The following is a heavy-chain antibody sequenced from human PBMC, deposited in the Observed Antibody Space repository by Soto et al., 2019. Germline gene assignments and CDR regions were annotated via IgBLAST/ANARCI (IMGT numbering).Heavy chain of an antibody. V-gene: IGHV4-34*01. J-gene: IGHJ6*02. Sequence: SETLSLTCAVYGGSFSGYYWTWIRQPPGTGLEWIGEINHSGSTNYNPSLKSRVTISVDTSKNQFSLKLTSVTAADTAVYYCARFRQRGDYGMDVWGQGTTVTVSS. CDR2: INHSGST. CDR3: ARFRQRGDYGMDV. CDR1: GGSFSGYY. D-gene: IGHD6-25*01.